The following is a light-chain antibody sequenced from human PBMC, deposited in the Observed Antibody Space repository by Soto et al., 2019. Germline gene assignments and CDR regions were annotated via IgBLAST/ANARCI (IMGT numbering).Light chain of an antibody. V-gene: IGKV3-15*01. CDR3: QQYKNWPPLT. CDR2: GAF. J-gene: IGKJ4*01. CDR1: QSVSSN. Sequence: EIVMTQPPATLSVSPGERATLSCRASQSVSSNLAWYQQKPGQAPRLLIYGAFTRATGIPARFSGSGSGTEFTLTISSLQSEDFAIYYCQQYKNWPPLTFGGGTKVEIK.